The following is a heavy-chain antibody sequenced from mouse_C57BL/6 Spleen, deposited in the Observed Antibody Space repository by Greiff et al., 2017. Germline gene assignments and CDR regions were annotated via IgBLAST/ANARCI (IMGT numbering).Heavy chain of an antibody. CDR3: ARGPSDYSTGAGFAY. V-gene: IGHV1-64*01. CDR2: ILPNSGST. CDR1: GYTFTSYW. Sequence: QVQLQQPGAELVKPGASVKLSCKASGYTFTSYWMHWVKQRPGQGLEWIGMILPNSGSTNYNEKFKGKATLTVDTSSSTAYMQLSSLTTEDSAVYYCARGPSDYSTGAGFAYWGQGTLVTVSA. D-gene: IGHD2-4*01. J-gene: IGHJ3*01.